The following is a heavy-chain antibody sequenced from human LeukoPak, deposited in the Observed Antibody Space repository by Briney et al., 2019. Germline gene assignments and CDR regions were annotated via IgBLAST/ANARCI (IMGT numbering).Heavy chain of an antibody. CDR3: GTLLSNGPFDY. CDR2: IYPNSGAT. V-gene: IGHV1-2*02. J-gene: IGHJ4*02. Sequence: ASVKVSCKASGYTFTGYYMHWVRQAPGQGLERMGYIYPNSGATKYAQKFQGRVTMTRDTSISTAYMELSGLGSDDTAVYYCGTLLSNGPFDYWGQGSLVTVSS. CDR1: GYTFTGYY.